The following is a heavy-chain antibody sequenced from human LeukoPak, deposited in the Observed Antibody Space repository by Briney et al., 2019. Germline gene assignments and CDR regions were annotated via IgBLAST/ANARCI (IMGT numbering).Heavy chain of an antibody. J-gene: IGHJ4*02. CDR2: IFGNGATT. Sequence: GRSLRLSCAASEFTPRYYAMSWGRQAPGKRRWRGSDIFGNGATTNYADSEKGGFTIDRNNSRDSVHLQMNSLAADATAYYYCEKEDSRNMVTFFDYWGQGTLVSVSS. V-gene: IGHV3-23*01. D-gene: IGHD2/OR15-2a*01. CDR1: EFTPRYYA. CDR3: EKEDSRNMVTFFDY.